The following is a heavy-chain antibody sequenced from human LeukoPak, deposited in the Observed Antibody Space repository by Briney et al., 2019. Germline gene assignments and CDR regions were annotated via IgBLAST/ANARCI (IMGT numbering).Heavy chain of an antibody. CDR2: INSDGSST. CDR1: GFTFSSYW. CDR3: AREGGSFYYFDY. J-gene: IGHJ4*02. Sequence: SGGSLRLSCAASGFTFSSYWMHWVRQAPGKGLVWVSRINSDGSSTSYADSVKGRFTISRDNAKNTLYLQMNSLRAEDTAVYYCAREGGSFYYFDYWGQGTLVTVSS. D-gene: IGHD1-26*01. V-gene: IGHV3-74*01.